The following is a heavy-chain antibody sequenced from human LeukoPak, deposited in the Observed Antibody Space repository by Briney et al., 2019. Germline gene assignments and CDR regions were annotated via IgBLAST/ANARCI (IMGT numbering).Heavy chain of an antibody. D-gene: IGHD3-10*01. Sequence: GGSLRLSCAASGFTFSSYAMSWVRQAPGKGLEWVSAISGIGGSTYYADSGKGRFTISRDNSKNTLYLQMNSLRDEDTAVYYCAKMVRGVITYFDYWGQGTLVTVSS. CDR3: AKMVRGVITYFDY. V-gene: IGHV3-23*01. J-gene: IGHJ4*02. CDR2: ISGIGGST. CDR1: GFTFSSYA.